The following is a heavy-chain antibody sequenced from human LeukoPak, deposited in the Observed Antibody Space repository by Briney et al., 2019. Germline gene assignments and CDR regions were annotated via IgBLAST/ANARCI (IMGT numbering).Heavy chain of an antibody. V-gene: IGHV3-74*01. CDR2: IYSDGSST. D-gene: IGHD6-6*01. J-gene: IGHJ4*02. CDR1: GFTFSSYW. Sequence: GGSLRLSCAASGFTFSSYWMHWVRQAPGKGLVWVSRIYSDGSSTSYADSVKGRFTISRDNAKNTLYLQTNNLRAEDTAVYYCARVARGLVVDFDYWGQGTLVTVSS. CDR3: ARVARGLVVDFDY.